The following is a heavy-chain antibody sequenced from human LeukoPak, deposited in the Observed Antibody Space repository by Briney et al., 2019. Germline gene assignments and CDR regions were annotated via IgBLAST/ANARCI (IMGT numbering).Heavy chain of an antibody. V-gene: IGHV3-48*02. CDR1: GFTFSSYS. CDR3: ARLSEPHYYYYYYMDV. CDR2: ISSSSSTI. Sequence: GGSLRLSCAASGFTFSSYSMNWVRQAPGKVLEWVSYISSSSSTIYYADSVKGRFTISRDNAKNSLYLQMNSLRDEDTAVYYCARLSEPHYYYYYYMDVWGKGTTVTVSS. J-gene: IGHJ6*03.